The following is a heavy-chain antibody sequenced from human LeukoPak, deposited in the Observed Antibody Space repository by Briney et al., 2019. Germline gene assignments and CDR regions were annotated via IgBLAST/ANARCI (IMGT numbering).Heavy chain of an antibody. Sequence: PGGSLRLSCASSGFAFSDYEMNWVRQAPGKGLEWVSYISSSGSIIYYADSVKGRFTISRDNAKRSLFLQMNSLRVEDTAVYYCARTMCGFDYWGQGTLVTVSS. CDR1: GFAFSDYE. V-gene: IGHV3-48*03. CDR2: ISSSGSII. CDR3: ARTMCGFDY. D-gene: IGHD3-3*01. J-gene: IGHJ4*02.